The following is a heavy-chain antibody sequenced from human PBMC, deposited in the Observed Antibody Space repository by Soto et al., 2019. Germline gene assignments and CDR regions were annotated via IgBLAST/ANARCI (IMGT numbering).Heavy chain of an antibody. CDR2: INHSGST. Sequence: QVQLQQWGAGLLKPSETLSLTCAVYGGSFSGYYWSWIRQPPGKGLEWIGEINHSGSTNYNPSLKSRVTISVDTSKNQFSLKLSSVTAADTAVYYCARRRPTRRYCSSTSCYIAFDIWAQGTMVTVSS. V-gene: IGHV4-34*01. CDR3: ARRRPTRRYCSSTSCYIAFDI. J-gene: IGHJ3*02. CDR1: GGSFSGYY. D-gene: IGHD2-2*02.